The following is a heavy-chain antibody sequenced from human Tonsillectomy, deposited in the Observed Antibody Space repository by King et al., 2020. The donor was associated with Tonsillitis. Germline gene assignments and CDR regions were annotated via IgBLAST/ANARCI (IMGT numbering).Heavy chain of an antibody. CDR1: GYTFITYG. V-gene: IGHV1-18*04. Sequence: VQLVESGAEVKKPGASVRVSCKASGYTFITYGITWVRQAPGQGLEWMGWISAHNGNTNCAQKFQGRVSMTTDTSTSTAYMDLRSLRSDDTAVYYCARAAGSITIFGVVPHAMDVWGQGTTVTVSS. CDR2: ISAHNGNT. CDR3: ARAAGSITIFGVVPHAMDV. J-gene: IGHJ6*02. D-gene: IGHD3-3*01.